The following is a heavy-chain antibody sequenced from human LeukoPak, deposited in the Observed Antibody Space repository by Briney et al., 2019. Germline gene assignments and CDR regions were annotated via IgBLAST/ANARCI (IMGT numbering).Heavy chain of an antibody. D-gene: IGHD4-23*01. Sequence: GGSLRLSCAASGFTFDDYAMHWVRQAPGKGLEWVSGISWNSGSIGYADSVKGRFTISRDNAKNSLYLQMNSLRAEDTAVYYCASDYGGNPGAFDIWGQGTMVTVSS. J-gene: IGHJ3*02. CDR1: GFTFDDYA. CDR2: ISWNSGSI. CDR3: ASDYGGNPGAFDI. V-gene: IGHV3-9*01.